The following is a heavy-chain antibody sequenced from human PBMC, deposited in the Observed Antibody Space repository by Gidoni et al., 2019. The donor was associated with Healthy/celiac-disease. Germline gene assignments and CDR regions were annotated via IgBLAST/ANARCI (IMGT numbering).Heavy chain of an antibody. CDR1: GYTFTSYG. D-gene: IGHD6-13*01. CDR3: ARDGATDSSSWYVYYYYGMDV. V-gene: IGHV1-18*01. Sequence: QVQLVQSGAVVKKPGASVKVSCKASGYTFTSYGISWLRQPPGQGLEWMGWISADNGNTNYAQKLQGRGTMTTDTSTSTAYMELRSLRSDDTAVYYCARDGATDSSSWYVYYYYGMDVWGQGTTVTVSS. CDR2: ISADNGNT. J-gene: IGHJ6*02.